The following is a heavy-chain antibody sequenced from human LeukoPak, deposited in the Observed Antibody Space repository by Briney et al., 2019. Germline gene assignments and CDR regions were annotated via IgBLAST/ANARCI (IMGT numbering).Heavy chain of an antibody. CDR1: GGSISSYY. J-gene: IGHJ4*02. D-gene: IGHD3-16*01. CDR3: ARPSEGGGFDY. Sequence: PSETLSLTCTVSGGSISSYYWGWIRQPPGKGLEWIGSIYYSGSTYYNPSLKSRVTISVDTSKNQFSLKLSSVTAADTAVYYCARPSEGGGFDYWGQGTLVTVSS. V-gene: IGHV4-39*01. CDR2: IYYSGST.